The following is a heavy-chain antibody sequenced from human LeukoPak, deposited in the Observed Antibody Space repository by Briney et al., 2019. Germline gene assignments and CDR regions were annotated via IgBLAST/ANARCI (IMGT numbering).Heavy chain of an antibody. Sequence: RTSETLSLTCTVSGTSVSSYYWSWIRQPAGKGLEWIGHIYTSGSATYNPSLKSRVSMSVDTSKNQFSLELTSVTAADTAVYYCARGGGYCSSTSCKRWFDPWGQGTLVTVSS. CDR3: ARGGGYCSSTSCKRWFDP. CDR1: GTSVSSYY. D-gene: IGHD2-2*03. V-gene: IGHV4-4*07. J-gene: IGHJ5*02. CDR2: IYTSGSA.